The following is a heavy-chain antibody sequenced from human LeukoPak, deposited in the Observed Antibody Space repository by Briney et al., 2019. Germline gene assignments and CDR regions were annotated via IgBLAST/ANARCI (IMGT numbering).Heavy chain of an antibody. J-gene: IGHJ3*02. CDR1: GGAISRYY. Sequence: SETVSLTCTFSGGAISRYYWSWIRQPPGKGLEWIGYTHYSGNPKYNPSLNSRVIFSVDTSKNQFSLKLSSVTAADTALYYCARLMTTANALDIWGHGTIVTVSS. CDR2: THYSGNP. CDR3: ARLMTTANALDI. D-gene: IGHD4-17*01. V-gene: IGHV4-59*08.